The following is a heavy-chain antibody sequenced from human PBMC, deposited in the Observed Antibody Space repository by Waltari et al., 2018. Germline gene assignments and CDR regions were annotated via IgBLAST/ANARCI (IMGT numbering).Heavy chain of an antibody. J-gene: IGHJ4*02. CDR3: ARTTGYSSGWYGY. CDR1: GFTFRSYW. CDR2: IKQEGSGK. D-gene: IGHD6-19*01. V-gene: IGHV3-7*03. Sequence: EVQLVESGGGLVQPGGSLRLSCAGSGFTFRSYWMSWVRQAPGKGLEWVANIKQEGSGKYYGDSVRGRFTVSRDNAKNSLYLQMNSLRVEDTAVYYCARTTGYSSGWYGYWGQGTLVTVSS.